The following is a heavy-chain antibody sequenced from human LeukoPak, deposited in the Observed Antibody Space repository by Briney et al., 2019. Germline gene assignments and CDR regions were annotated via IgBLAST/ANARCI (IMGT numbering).Heavy chain of an antibody. CDR3: AKDYQGYYDSSGYLDY. J-gene: IGHJ4*02. CDR1: GFTFDDYA. D-gene: IGHD3-22*01. V-gene: IGHV3-9*01. Sequence: GGSLRLSCAASGFTFDDYAMHWVRQAPGKGLEWVSGISWNSGSIGYADSVKGRFTISRDNAKNSLYLQMNSLRAEDTALYYCAKDYQGYYDSSGYLDYWGQGTLVTVSS. CDR2: ISWNSGSI.